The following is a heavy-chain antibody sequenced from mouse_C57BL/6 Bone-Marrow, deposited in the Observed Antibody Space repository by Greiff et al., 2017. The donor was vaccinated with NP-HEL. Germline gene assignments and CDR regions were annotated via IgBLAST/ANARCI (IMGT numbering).Heavy chain of an antibody. Sequence: QVQLQQPGAELVKPGASVKLSCKASGYTFTSYWMQWVKQRPGQGLEWIGEIDPSDSYTNYNQKFKGKATLTVDTSSSTAYMQLSSLTSEDSAVYNCAMIGGDYWGQGTSVTVSS. J-gene: IGHJ4*01. V-gene: IGHV1-50*01. D-gene: IGHD2-4*01. CDR1: GYTFTSYW. CDR3: AMIGGDY. CDR2: IDPSDSYT.